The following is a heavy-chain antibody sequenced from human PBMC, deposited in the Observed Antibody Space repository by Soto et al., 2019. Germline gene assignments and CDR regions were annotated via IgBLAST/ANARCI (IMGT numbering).Heavy chain of an antibody. CDR3: ARDGIAAAGTSWFNP. J-gene: IGHJ5*02. CDR1: GYTFTSYA. Sequence: QVQLVQSGAEVKKPGASVKVSCKASGYTFTSYAMSWVRQAPGQRLEWMGWINAGNGNTKYSQKFQGRVTITTDTSASPAYMELSSLRSEEKAVYYWARDGIAAAGTSWFNPWGQGPLVTVSS. CDR2: INAGNGNT. D-gene: IGHD6-13*01. V-gene: IGHV1-3*01.